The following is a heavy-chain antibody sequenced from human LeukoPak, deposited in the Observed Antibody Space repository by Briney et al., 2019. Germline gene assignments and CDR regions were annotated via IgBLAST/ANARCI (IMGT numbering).Heavy chain of an antibody. CDR1: GFTFSNHG. D-gene: IGHD3-3*01. V-gene: IGHV3-30*03. J-gene: IGHJ4*02. CDR2: ISYDGSNK. CDR3: ARGGFDVWSGYRIDF. Sequence: GGSLRLSCAASGFTFSNHGMHWVRQAPGKGLEWVAIISYDGSNKYYADSVKGRFTISRDTSENTLSLQMNSLRAEDTAVYYCARGGFDVWSGYRIDFWGQGTLITVSS.